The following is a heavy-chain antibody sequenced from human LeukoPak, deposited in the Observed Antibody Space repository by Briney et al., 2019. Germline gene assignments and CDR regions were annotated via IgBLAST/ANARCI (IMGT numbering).Heavy chain of an antibody. J-gene: IGHJ4*02. Sequence: DPGRSLRLSCTSSGFTFREFAVSWFRQAPGKGLEWIGFIRSSIYGGTPKAAASVKGRFIFSRDDSKGVAYLRMNSLKTDDTAVYYCSREWGNGNDLRPDSWGQGTLVTVSS. CDR2: IRSSIYGGTP. CDR1: GFTFREFA. CDR3: SREWGNGNDLRPDS. V-gene: IGHV3-49*03. D-gene: IGHD1-1*01.